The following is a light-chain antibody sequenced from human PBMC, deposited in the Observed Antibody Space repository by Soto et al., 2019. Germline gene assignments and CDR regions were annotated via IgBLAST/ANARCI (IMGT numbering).Light chain of an antibody. CDR2: KAS. J-gene: IGKJ1*01. CDR3: QNFDSAPQT. CDR1: QSLSSW. V-gene: IGKV1-5*03. Sequence: DIQMTQSPSTLSASVGDRVTITCRASQSLSSWLAWYQQKPGKAPKLLIYKASSLESGVPSRFSGSGSGTEFTLTISSLQPEDVATYYCQNFDSAPQTFGQGTKVDIK.